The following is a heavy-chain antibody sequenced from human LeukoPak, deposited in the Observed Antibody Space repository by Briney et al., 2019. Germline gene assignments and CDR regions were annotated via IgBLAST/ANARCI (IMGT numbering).Heavy chain of an antibody. J-gene: IGHJ4*02. Sequence: GGSLRLSCAASGFTFSSYWMHWVRQGPGKGLVWVSRINSDGSSTSYADSVKGRFTISRDNAKNTLYLQMNSLRAEDTAVYYCARVSTYSAIDYWGQGTLVTVSS. CDR1: GFTFSSYW. CDR2: INSDGSST. CDR3: ARVSTYSAIDY. D-gene: IGHD1-26*01. V-gene: IGHV3-74*01.